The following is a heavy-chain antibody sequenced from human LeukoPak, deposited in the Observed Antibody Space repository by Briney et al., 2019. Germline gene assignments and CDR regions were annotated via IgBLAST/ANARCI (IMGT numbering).Heavy chain of an antibody. CDR2: IYYSGST. D-gene: IGHD6-19*01. J-gene: IGHJ4*02. V-gene: IGHV4-59*01. CDR1: GGSISSYY. CDR3: AREPPLGFSSGHFDY. Sequence: SETLSLTCTVSGGSISSYYWSWIRQPPGKGLEWIGYIYYSGSTNYNPSLKSRVTISVDTSKNQFSLKLSSVTAADTAVYYCAREPPLGFSSGHFDYWGQGTLVTVSS.